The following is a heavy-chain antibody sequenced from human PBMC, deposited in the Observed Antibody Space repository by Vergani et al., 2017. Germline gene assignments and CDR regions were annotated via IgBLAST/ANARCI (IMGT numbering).Heavy chain of an antibody. D-gene: IGHD3-22*01. J-gene: IGHJ4*02. CDR3: ARETSYYDSSGNDY. Sequence: EVHLVESGGGSVQPGRSLRLSCSGSGFTLGDYAMTWVRQAPGKGLEWVAFIWSKPYGGTTEYAASVKGRFTISRDDSKSIAYLQMSSLKAEDTAVYYCARETSYYDSSGNDYWGQGTLVTVSS. CDR1: GFTLGDYA. CDR2: IWSKPYGGTT. V-gene: IGHV3-49*04.